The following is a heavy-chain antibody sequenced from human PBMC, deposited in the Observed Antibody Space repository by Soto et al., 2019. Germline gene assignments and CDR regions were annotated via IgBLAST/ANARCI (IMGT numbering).Heavy chain of an antibody. CDR3: ARERPPGFDP. CDR1: GYTFTSYD. CDR2: MNPNSGNT. J-gene: IGHJ5*02. V-gene: IGHV1-8*01. Sequence: QVQLVQSGAEVKKPGASVKVSCKASGYTFTSYDINWVRQATGQGLEWMGWMNPNSGNTAYAQKFLGRVTMTGNTSISTAYTELISLSSEDTAVYSSARERPPGFDPWGQGTLVTVSS.